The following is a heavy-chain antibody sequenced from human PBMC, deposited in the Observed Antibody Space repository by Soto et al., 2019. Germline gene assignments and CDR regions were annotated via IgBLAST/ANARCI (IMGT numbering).Heavy chain of an antibody. Sequence: GASVKVSCKASGGTFSSYAISWVRQAPGQGLEWMGGIIPIFGTANYAQKFQGRVTITADESTSTAYMELSSLRSEDTAVYYCARGRIVGATTWDYYYYGMDVWGQGTTVTVSS. V-gene: IGHV1-69*13. J-gene: IGHJ6*02. CDR2: IIPIFGTA. CDR1: GGTFSSYA. CDR3: ARGRIVGATTWDYYYYGMDV. D-gene: IGHD1-26*01.